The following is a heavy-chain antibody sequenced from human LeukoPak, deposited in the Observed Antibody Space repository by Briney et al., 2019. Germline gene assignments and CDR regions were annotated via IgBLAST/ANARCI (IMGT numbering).Heavy chain of an antibody. CDR1: GGSISGYY. CDR3: ARHAQHSGDLGSARNFDF. Sequence: SETLSLTCTVSGGSISGYYWSWIRQPPGKGVEWLGYISYSGSTNYNPSLKSRVTISVDTSKNQLSLNLNSVTAADTAVYYSARHAQHSGDLGSARNFDFWGQGTLVTVSS. D-gene: IGHD7-27*01. J-gene: IGHJ4*02. CDR2: ISYSGST. V-gene: IGHV4-59*08.